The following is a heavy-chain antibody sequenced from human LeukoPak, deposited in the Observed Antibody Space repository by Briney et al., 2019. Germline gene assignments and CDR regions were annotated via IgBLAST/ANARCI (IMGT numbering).Heavy chain of an antibody. V-gene: IGHV3-7*04. J-gene: IGHJ4*02. CDR2: INQDGSKK. CDR1: GFTFTTYW. D-gene: IGHD3-22*01. CDR3: ARVMYYYDSSGFPHY. Sequence: RGSLRLSCATSGFTFTTYWVTWVRQAPGEGLEWVANINQDGSKKYYVDFVKGRFTISTDNSKNTLYLQMNSLRAEDTAVYYCARVMYYYDSSGFPHYWGQGTLVTVSS.